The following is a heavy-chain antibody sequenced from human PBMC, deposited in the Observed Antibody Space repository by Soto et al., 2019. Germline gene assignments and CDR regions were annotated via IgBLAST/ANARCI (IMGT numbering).Heavy chain of an antibody. CDR2: IYYSDST. V-gene: IGHV4-39*01. D-gene: IGHD4-17*01. CDR1: GGSISSSSSY. CDR3: ARQPRGAVTVTSVIKGFDP. Sequence: QLQLQESGPGLVKPSETLSLTCTVSGGSISSSSSYWGWIRQPPGKGLEWIGYIYYSDSTNYNPSLKGRVTISVDTSKSQFSLKLSSVTAADTAVYYCARQPRGAVTVTSVIKGFDPWGQGALVTVSS. J-gene: IGHJ5*02.